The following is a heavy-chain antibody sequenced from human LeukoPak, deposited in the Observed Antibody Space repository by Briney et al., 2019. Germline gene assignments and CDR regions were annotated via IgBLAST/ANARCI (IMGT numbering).Heavy chain of an antibody. J-gene: IGHJ5*02. CDR3: VRGSSGTVVRGVAWAWFDP. CDR1: GFTFRNYW. CDR2: IHKDGSDK. V-gene: IGHV3-7*05. D-gene: IGHD3-10*01. Sequence: GGSLRLSCVASGFTFRNYWMTWVRQAPGKGLEWVANIHKDGSDKYFVASVRGRFAISRDNAKDSLYLQMSSLRAEATAVYYCVRGSSGTVVRGVAWAWFDPWGQGTLVTASS.